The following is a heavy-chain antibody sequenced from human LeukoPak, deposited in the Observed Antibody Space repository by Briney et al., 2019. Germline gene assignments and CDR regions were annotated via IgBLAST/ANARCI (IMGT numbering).Heavy chain of an antibody. CDR1: GFTFSSYA. Sequence: GGSLRLSCVASGFTFSSYAMSWVRQAPGKGLEWVSAISGSGGSTYYADSVKGRFTISRDNSKNTLYLQMNSLRAEDTAVYYCAAERVVPYYYDSSNDAFDIWGQGTMVTVSS. CDR2: ISGSGGST. J-gene: IGHJ3*02. CDR3: AAERVVPYYYDSSNDAFDI. V-gene: IGHV3-23*01. D-gene: IGHD3-22*01.